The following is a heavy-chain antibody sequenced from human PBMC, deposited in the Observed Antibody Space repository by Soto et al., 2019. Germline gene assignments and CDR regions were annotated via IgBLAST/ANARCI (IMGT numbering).Heavy chain of an antibody. D-gene: IGHD2-15*01. CDR3: ARQSGGYIDY. Sequence: LRLSCAASGFTFSSYAMHWVRQAPGKGLEWVAVISYDGSNKYYADSVKGRFTISRDNSKNTLYLQMNSLRAEDTAVYYCARQSGGYIDYWGQGTLVTVS. CDR1: GFTFSSYA. CDR2: ISYDGSNK. V-gene: IGHV3-30-3*01. J-gene: IGHJ4*02.